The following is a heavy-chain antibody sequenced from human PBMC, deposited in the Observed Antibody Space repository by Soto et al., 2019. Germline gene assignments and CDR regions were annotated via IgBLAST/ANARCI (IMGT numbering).Heavy chain of an antibody. CDR1: GFTFSHYA. CDR3: TKVRGDPV. CDR2: ISAGRST. V-gene: IGHV3-23*01. J-gene: IGHJ6*04. D-gene: IGHD4-17*01. Sequence: EVQVLESGGDLVQPGGSLRLSCAASGFTFSHYAMKWVRQAPGKGPEWVSGISAGRSTYYADSVKGRFTISRDNSKSTLFLQMDSLRAEDTALYYCTKVRGDPVWGKGTTVTVSS.